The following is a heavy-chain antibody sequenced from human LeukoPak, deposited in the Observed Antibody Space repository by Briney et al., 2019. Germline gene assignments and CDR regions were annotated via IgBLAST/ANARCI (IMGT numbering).Heavy chain of an antibody. Sequence: ASVKVSCKASGYTFTSYAMHWVRQAPGQRLEWMGWINAGNGNTKYSQKFQGRVTITRDTSASTAYMELSSLRSEDTAVYYCARVDSRGLRDDFDYWGQGTLVTVSS. J-gene: IGHJ4*02. CDR1: GYTFTSYA. CDR3: ARVDSRGLRDDFDY. V-gene: IGHV1-3*01. D-gene: IGHD4-17*01. CDR2: INAGNGNT.